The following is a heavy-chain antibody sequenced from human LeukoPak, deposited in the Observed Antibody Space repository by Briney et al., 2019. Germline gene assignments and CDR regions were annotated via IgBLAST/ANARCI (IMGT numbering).Heavy chain of an antibody. D-gene: IGHD6-13*01. CDR3: ARGKKAAAGTFDY. CDR2: INPIGGST. Sequence: GSVTVSCKGSGYTFTRYYMHGVGQAPGQGVEWMGIINPIGGSTSYAQKFQGRVTMTRDMSTSTVYMELSSLRSGDTAVYSCARGKKAAAGTFDYWGQGTLVTVSS. V-gene: IGHV1-46*01. J-gene: IGHJ4*02. CDR1: GYTFTRYY.